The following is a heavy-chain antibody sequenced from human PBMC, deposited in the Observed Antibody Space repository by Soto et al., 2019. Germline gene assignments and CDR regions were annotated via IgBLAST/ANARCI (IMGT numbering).Heavy chain of an antibody. Sequence: SETLSLTCTVSGGSISSSSYYWGWIRQPPGKGLEWIGSIYYSGSTYYNPSLKSRVTISVDTSKNQSSLKLSSVTAADTAVYYCARQRKRGSSWYPRTYYYYYYGMDVWGQGTTVT. CDR1: GGSISSSSYY. CDR3: ARQRKRGSSWYPRTYYYYYYGMDV. J-gene: IGHJ6*02. D-gene: IGHD6-13*01. V-gene: IGHV4-39*01. CDR2: IYYSGST.